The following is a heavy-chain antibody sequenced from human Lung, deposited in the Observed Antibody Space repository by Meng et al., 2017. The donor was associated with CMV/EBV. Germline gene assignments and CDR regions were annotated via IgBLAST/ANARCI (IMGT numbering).Heavy chain of an antibody. J-gene: IGHJ6*02. CDR1: GFTFGDYA. CDR2: IRSKAYGGTT. D-gene: IGHD3-22*01. Sequence: GGSLRLXCTASGFTFGDYAMSWVRQAPGKGLEWVGLIRSKAYGGTTEYAASVKGRFTISRDDSKSIDYLQMNSQKTEDTAVYYCTRVNYYYGMDIWVQGTRVTSP. V-gene: IGHV3-49*04. CDR3: TRVNYYYGMDI.